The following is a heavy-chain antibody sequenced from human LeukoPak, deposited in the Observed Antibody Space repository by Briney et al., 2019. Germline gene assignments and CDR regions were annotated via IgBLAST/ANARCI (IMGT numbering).Heavy chain of an antibody. CDR2: IYYSGST. V-gene: IGHV4-39*07. D-gene: IGHD6-19*01. J-gene: IGHJ6*03. Sequence: PSETLSLTCTVSGGSVSSGSYYRGWIRQPPGKGLEWIGNIYYSGSTYYNPSLKSRVTISVETSKNQFSLKLSSVTAADTAVYYCARGYSSGWRGYYYYMDVWGKGTTVTVSS. CDR1: GGSVSSGSYY. CDR3: ARGYSSGWRGYYYYMDV.